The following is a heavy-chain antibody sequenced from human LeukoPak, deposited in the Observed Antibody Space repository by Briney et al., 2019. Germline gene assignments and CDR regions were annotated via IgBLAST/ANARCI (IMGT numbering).Heavy chain of an antibody. CDR2: NFYTEST. J-gene: IGHJ5*02. CDR1: GDSLISHYYY. D-gene: IGHD3-3*02. V-gene: IGHV4-31*03. Sequence: TLSLTCTVSGDSLISHYYYWSWIRPHPEKDLAGIGYNFYTESTYYNPSLKSRATISIHTRGDVFFLKLGSVTSADTAVYYWARFIYDIDTRGLAVSWFDPWGQGALVTVSS. CDR3: ARFIYDIDTRGLAVSWFDP.